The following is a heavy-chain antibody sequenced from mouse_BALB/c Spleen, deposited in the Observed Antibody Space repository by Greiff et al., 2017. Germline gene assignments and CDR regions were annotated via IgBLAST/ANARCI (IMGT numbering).Heavy chain of an antibody. CDR2: ISSGSSTI. CDR3: ARSGYYAMAY. J-gene: IGHJ4*01. V-gene: IGHV5-17*02. Sequence: EVQLVESGGGLVQPGGSRKLSCAASGFTFSSIGMHWVRQAPEKGLEWVAYISSGSSTIYYADTVKGRFTISRDNPKNTLFLQMTSLRSEDTAMYYCARSGYYAMAYWGQGTSVTVSS. CDR1: GFTFSSIG. D-gene: IGHD3-1*01.